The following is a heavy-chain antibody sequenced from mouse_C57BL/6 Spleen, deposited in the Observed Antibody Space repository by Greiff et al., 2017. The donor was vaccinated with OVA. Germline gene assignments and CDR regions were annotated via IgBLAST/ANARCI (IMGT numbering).Heavy chain of an antibody. CDR2: IYPGSGST. CDR3: ARVGAFSYYYGSSSAWFAD. Sequence: VQLQQPGAELVKPGASVKMSCKASGYTFTSYWITWVKQRPGQGLEWIGDIYPGSGSTNYNEKFKSKATLTVDTSSSTAYMQLSSLTSEDSAVYYWARVGAFSYYYGSSSAWFADRGKGTLVTVSA. V-gene: IGHV1-55*01. J-gene: IGHJ3*01. D-gene: IGHD1-1*01. CDR1: GYTFTSYW.